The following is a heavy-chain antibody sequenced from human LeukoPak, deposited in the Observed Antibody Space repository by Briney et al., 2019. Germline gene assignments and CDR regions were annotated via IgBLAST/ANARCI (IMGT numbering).Heavy chain of an antibody. Sequence: GESLKISCKGSGYSFTSYWIGWVRQMPGKGLEWMGIIYPGDSDTRYSPSFQGQVTISADKSISTAYLQWSSLKASDTAMYYCARYEGPSAGIAAAGTVGNWFDPWGQGTLVTVSS. J-gene: IGHJ5*02. CDR1: GYSFTSYW. CDR3: ARYEGPSAGIAAAGTVGNWFDP. D-gene: IGHD6-13*01. CDR2: IYPGDSDT. V-gene: IGHV5-51*01.